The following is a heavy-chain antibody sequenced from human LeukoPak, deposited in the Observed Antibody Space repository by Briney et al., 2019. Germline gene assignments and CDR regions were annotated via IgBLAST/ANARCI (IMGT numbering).Heavy chain of an antibody. CDR2: IIPIFGTI. CDR3: VSGFGVDYYYYMDV. CDR1: GGRFSTHG. Sequence: SVKVSCKASGGRFSTHGISWVRQAPGQGPEWMGRIIPIFGTINYAQKFQDRVTITADKSTSTVHMDLSSLRSEDTAVYYCVSGFGVDYYYYMDVWDEGTTVIVSS. V-gene: IGHV1-69*06. D-gene: IGHD3-3*01. J-gene: IGHJ6*03.